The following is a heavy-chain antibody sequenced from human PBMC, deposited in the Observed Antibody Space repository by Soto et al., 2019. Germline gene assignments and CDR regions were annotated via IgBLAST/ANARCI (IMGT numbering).Heavy chain of an antibody. D-gene: IGHD3-22*01. Sequence: VGSLRLSCAASGFTFSSYGMHWVRQAPGKGLEWVAVISYDGSNKYYADSVKGRFTISRDNSKNTLYLQMNSLRAGDTAVYYCAKDAPGYYYDSSGAGLFDYWGQGTLVTVSS. CDR2: ISYDGSNK. CDR1: GFTFSSYG. CDR3: AKDAPGYYYDSSGAGLFDY. V-gene: IGHV3-30*18. J-gene: IGHJ4*02.